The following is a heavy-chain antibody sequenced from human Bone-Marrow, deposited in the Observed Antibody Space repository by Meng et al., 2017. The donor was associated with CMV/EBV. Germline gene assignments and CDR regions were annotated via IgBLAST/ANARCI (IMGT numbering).Heavy chain of an antibody. D-gene: IGHD6-6*01. Sequence: RGSMRLSCAASGFTFSSYWMHWVRQAPGKGLVWVSRINSDGSSTSYTDSVKGRFTISRDNAKNTLYLQMNSLRAEDTAVYYCARRKSSSSVGGMDVWGQGTTVTVSS. CDR2: INSDGSST. J-gene: IGHJ6*02. CDR3: ARRKSSSSVGGMDV. V-gene: IGHV3-74*01. CDR1: GFTFSSYW.